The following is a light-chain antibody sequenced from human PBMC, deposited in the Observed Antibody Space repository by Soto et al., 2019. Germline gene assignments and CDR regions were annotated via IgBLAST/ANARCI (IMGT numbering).Light chain of an antibody. Sequence: DIQMTQSASTLSASVGDRVTITCRASQSTSSWLAWYQQKPGKAPKILIYKASSLESGVPSRFSGSGSGTEFTLTISSLQPDDFATYYCQQYYTYPWTFGQGTKVDIK. J-gene: IGKJ1*01. V-gene: IGKV1-5*03. CDR2: KAS. CDR1: QSTSSW. CDR3: QQYYTYPWT.